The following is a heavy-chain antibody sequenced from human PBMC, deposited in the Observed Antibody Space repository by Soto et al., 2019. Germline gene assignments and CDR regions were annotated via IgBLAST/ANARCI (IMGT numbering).Heavy chain of an antibody. Sequence: SETLSLTCTVSGGSISSGGYYWSWIRQHPGKGLEWIGYIYYSGSTYYNPSLKSRVTISVDTSKNQFSLKLSSVTAADTAVYYCARDIDSAFGEAIDPWGQGTLVTVSS. D-gene: IGHD3-3*01. J-gene: IGHJ5*02. CDR2: IYYSGST. V-gene: IGHV4-31*03. CDR3: ARDIDSAFGEAIDP. CDR1: GGSISSGGYY.